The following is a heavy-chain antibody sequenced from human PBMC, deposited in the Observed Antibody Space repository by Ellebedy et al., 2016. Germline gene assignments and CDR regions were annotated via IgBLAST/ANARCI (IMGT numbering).Heavy chain of an antibody. CDR3: TRRSAMDV. V-gene: IGHV3-48*01. CDR2: ISTQSGTI. Sequence: GESLKISXAASGFTFSSYSMNWVRQAPGKGLEWVSYISTQSGTIYYADSVRGRFTISRDNAKNSLYLQMNSLRAEDTAVYYCTRRSAMDVWGQGTTVTVSS. CDR1: GFTFSSYS. J-gene: IGHJ6*02.